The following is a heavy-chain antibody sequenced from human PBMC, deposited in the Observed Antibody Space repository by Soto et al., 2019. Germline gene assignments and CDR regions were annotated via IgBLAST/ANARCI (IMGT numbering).Heavy chain of an antibody. CDR3: ARTRSDSSGWYYFDY. J-gene: IGHJ4*02. V-gene: IGHV4-59*01. Sequence: SETLSLTCTVSGGSISSYYWSWIRQPPGKGLEWIGYIYYSGSTNYNPSLKSRVTISVDTSKNQFSLKLSSVTAADTAVYYCARTRSDSSGWYYFDYWGQGTLVTV. D-gene: IGHD6-19*01. CDR2: IYYSGST. CDR1: GGSISSYY.